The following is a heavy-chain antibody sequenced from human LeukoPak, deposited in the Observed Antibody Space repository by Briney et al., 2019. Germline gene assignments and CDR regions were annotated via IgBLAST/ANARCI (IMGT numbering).Heavy chain of an antibody. J-gene: IGHJ6*02. CDR3: ARNGQGGITGTTQHYYYYGMDV. Sequence: SVTVSCKASGGTFSSDAISWVRQAPEQGLEWMGRIIPILGIANYAQKFQGRVTITADKSTSTAYMELSSLRSEDTAVYYCARNGQGGITGTTQHYYYYGMDVWGQGTTVTVSS. D-gene: IGHD1-7*01. CDR2: IIPILGIA. V-gene: IGHV1-69*04. CDR1: GGTFSSDA.